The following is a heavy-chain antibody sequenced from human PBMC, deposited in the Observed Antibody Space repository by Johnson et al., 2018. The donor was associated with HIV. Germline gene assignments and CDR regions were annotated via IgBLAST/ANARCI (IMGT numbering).Heavy chain of an antibody. CDR1: GFTFRSYG. D-gene: IGHD1-26*01. J-gene: IGHJ3*02. V-gene: IGHV3-30*19. CDR2: MSYDGINK. Sequence: VQLVESGGGVVQPGRSLRLSCAASGFTFRSYGMHWVRQAPGKGLEWVAVMSYDGINKYYADSVKGRFTISRDNSKNTLYLQMNSLRPEDTAVYYCAPRGRVGGSYGDAFDIWGQGTMVTVSS. CDR3: APRGRVGGSYGDAFDI.